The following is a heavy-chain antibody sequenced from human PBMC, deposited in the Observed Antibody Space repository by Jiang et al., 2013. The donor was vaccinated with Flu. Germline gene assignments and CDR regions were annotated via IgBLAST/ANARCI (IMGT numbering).Heavy chain of an antibody. D-gene: IGHD3-10*01. CDR1: GGSISSSSYY. CDR3: ARQYYGSGRYYYYYGMDV. Sequence: GSGLVKPSETLSLTCTVSGGSISSSSYYWGWIRQPPGKGLEWIGSIYYSGSTYYNPSLKSRVTISVDTSKNQFSLKLSSVTAADTAVYYCARQYYGSGRYYYYYGMDVWGQGTTVTVSS. V-gene: IGHV4-39*01. J-gene: IGHJ6*02. CDR2: IYYSGST.